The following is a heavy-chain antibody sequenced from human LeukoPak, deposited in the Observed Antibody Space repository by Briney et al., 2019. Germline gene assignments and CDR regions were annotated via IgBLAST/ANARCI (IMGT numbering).Heavy chain of an antibody. Sequence: PSETLSLTCTVSSGSISTSNYYWGWVRQPPGKALEWIGRIYTSGSTNYNPSLKSRVTMSVDTSKNQFSLKLSSVTAADTAVYYCARERYDILTGYHPFDYWGQGTLVTVSS. D-gene: IGHD3-9*01. J-gene: IGHJ4*02. CDR3: ARERYDILTGYHPFDY. V-gene: IGHV4-39*07. CDR2: IYTSGST. CDR1: SGSISTSNYY.